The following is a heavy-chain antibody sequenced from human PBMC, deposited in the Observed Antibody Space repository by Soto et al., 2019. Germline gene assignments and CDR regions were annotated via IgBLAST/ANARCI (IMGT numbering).Heavy chain of an antibody. CDR2: IYYSGST. CDR3: ASGSTSPFDY. V-gene: IGHV4-31*03. Sequence: SETLSLTCTVSGGSISSGGYYWSWIRQHPGKGLEWIGYIYYSGSTYYNPSLKSRVTISVDTSKNQYSLKLSSVTAADTAVYYGASGSTSPFDYWGQGTLVTVSS. CDR1: GGSISSGGYY. D-gene: IGHD2-2*01. J-gene: IGHJ4*02.